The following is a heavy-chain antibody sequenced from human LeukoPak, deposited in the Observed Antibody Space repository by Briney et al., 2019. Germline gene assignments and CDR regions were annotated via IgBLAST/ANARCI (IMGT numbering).Heavy chain of an antibody. J-gene: IGHJ6*02. CDR3: ARDTDERVYGMDV. Sequence: GGSLRLSCAAPGFTFSSYWMHWVRQAPGKGLVWVSRINSDGSSTSYADSVKGRFTISRDNAKNTLYLQMNSLRAEDTAVYYCARDTDERVYGMDVWGQGTTVTVSS. CDR1: GFTFSSYW. V-gene: IGHV3-74*01. CDR2: INSDGSST.